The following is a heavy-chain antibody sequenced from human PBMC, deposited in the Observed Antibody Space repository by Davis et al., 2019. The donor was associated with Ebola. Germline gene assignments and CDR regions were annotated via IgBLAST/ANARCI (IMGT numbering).Heavy chain of an antibody. CDR2: INAGNGNT. Sequence: AASVKVSCKASGYTFTSYAMHWVRQAPGQRLEWMGWINAGNGNTKYSQKFQGRVTITADESTSTAYMELSSLTSEDTAVYYCARGLLRFLEWLLEDGMDVWGQGTTVTVSS. CDR3: ARGLLRFLEWLLEDGMDV. J-gene: IGHJ6*02. V-gene: IGHV1-3*01. D-gene: IGHD3-3*01. CDR1: GYTFTSYA.